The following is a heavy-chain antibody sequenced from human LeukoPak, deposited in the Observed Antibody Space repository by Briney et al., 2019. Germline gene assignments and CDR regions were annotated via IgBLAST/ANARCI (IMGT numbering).Heavy chain of an antibody. V-gene: IGHV3-30*02. J-gene: IGHJ3*02. Sequence: GGSLRLSCAASGFTFSSYGMHWVRQAPGKGLEWVAFIRYDGSNKYYADSVKGRFTISRDNSKNTLYLQMNSPRAEDTAVYYCARDPQYYYDSSGYWGHAFDIWGQGAMVTVSS. CDR1: GFTFSSYG. CDR2: IRYDGSNK. D-gene: IGHD3-22*01. CDR3: ARDPQYYYDSSGYWGHAFDI.